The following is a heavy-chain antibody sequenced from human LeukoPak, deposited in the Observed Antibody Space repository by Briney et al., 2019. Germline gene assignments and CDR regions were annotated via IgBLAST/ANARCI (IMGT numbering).Heavy chain of an antibody. Sequence: GRSLRLSCAASGFTFSDAWLNWVSQNPENGLEWVARIKRQTEGWAKDYAAPVKGRFTISRDDSKSTVYLQMDSLEIEDTAVYYCSRNADHDWWGQGTLVTVSS. V-gene: IGHV3-15*01. CDR3: SRNADHDW. J-gene: IGHJ4*02. D-gene: IGHD1-14*01. CDR1: GFTFSDAW. CDR2: IKRQTEGWAK.